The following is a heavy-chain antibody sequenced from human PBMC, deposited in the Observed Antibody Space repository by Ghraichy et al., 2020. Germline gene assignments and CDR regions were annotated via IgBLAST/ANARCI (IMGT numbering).Heavy chain of an antibody. Sequence: LSLTCAASGFTFRAYWMTWVRQTPGKGLEWVANIKEDGSETYYVDSVKGRSTISRDNAKNSLFLQMASMRAEDTAVYYCAREVVAADSKFFDLWGQGTLVTVSS. CDR1: GFTFRAYW. J-gene: IGHJ4*02. V-gene: IGHV3-7*03. CDR3: AREVVAADSKFFDL. CDR2: IKEDGSET. D-gene: IGHD2-15*01.